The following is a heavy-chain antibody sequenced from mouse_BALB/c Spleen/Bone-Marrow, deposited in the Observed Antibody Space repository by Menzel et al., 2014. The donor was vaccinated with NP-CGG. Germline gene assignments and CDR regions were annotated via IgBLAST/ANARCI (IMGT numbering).Heavy chain of an antibody. Sequence: VKLMESGPGLVAPSQSLSITRTVSGFSLTGYGVSWVRQPPGKGLEWPGMIWGDGSTDYNSALKSRLSISKDNSKSQVFLKMSSLQTDDTARYYCARDSLLITRALDYWGQGTSVTVSS. CDR1: GFSLTGYG. CDR3: ARDSLLITRALDY. J-gene: IGHJ4*01. CDR2: IWGDGST. D-gene: IGHD2-4*01. V-gene: IGHV2-6-7*01.